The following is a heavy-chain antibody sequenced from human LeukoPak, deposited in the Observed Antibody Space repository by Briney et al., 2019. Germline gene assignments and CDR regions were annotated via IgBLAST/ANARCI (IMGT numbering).Heavy chain of an antibody. J-gene: IGHJ4*02. CDR2: ISGSGGST. CDR3: AKPSPYDSSGYYYIPVY. D-gene: IGHD3-22*01. Sequence: GGSLRLSCAASGFTFSSYAMSWVRQAPGKGLEWVSAISGSGGSTYYADSVKGRFTISRDNSKNTLYLQMNSLRAEDTAVYYCAKPSPYDSSGYYYIPVYWGQGTLVTVSS. CDR1: GFTFSSYA. V-gene: IGHV3-23*01.